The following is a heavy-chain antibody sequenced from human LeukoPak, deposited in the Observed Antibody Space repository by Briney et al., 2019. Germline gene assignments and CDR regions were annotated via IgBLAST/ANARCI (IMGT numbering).Heavy chain of an antibody. D-gene: IGHD7-27*01. V-gene: IGHV3-15*01. J-gene: IGHJ1*01. CDR1: GFTFSSYS. CDR3: TTVWGGD. CDR2: IKSKVHGETI. Sequence: GGSLRLSCAASGFTFSSYSMNWVRQAPGEGLEWLGRIKSKVHGETIDYAAPVKGRFTISRDDSKNTLYLEMNSLKTEDTAVYYCTTVWGGDWGQGTLVTVSS.